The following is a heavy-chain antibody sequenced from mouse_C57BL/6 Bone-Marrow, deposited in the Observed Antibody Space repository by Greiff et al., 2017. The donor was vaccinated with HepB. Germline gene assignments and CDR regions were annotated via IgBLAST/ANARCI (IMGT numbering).Heavy chain of an antibody. Sequence: VQLKESGGGLVQPGGSLKLSCAASGFTFSDYYMYWVRQTPEKRLEWVAYISNGGGSTYYPDTVKGRFTISRDNAKNTLYLQMSRLKSEDTAMYYCARPGDHYAMDYWGQGTSVTVSS. CDR3: ARPGDHYAMDY. CDR2: ISNGGGST. V-gene: IGHV5-12*01. D-gene: IGHD2-13*01. CDR1: GFTFSDYY. J-gene: IGHJ4*01.